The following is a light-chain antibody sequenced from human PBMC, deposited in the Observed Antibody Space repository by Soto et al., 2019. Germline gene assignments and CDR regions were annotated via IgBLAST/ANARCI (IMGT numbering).Light chain of an antibody. Sequence: DIQMTQSPSTLPASVGDRVTITCRASQSISNWFAWYQQKPGTSPKVLIYHASNLQSRFPSRFSGSGSGTEFALTVSSLQPGDFANYYCQQYNSYSFGQGTTVYSK. V-gene: IGKV1-5*01. CDR1: QSISNW. CDR3: QQYNSYS. CDR2: HAS. J-gene: IGKJ1*01.